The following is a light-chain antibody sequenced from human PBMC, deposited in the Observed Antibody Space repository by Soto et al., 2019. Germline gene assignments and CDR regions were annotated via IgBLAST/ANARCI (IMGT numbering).Light chain of an antibody. V-gene: IGKV2D-29*01. CDR3: MQSIQLPLT. J-gene: IGKJ4*01. CDR2: EIS. CDR1: QSLLHSDGKTY. Sequence: EIVMTQTPVSLSVTRGQPASISCKSTQSLLHSDGKTYLYWYMKKPGQPPQLLIYEISRRFSGVPDRFSGSGSGTDFTLKISRVEAEDVGIYYCMQSIQLPLTFGGGTKVEIK.